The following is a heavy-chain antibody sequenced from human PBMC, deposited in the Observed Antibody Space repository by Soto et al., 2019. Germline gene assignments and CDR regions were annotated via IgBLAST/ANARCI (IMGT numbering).Heavy chain of an antibody. J-gene: IGHJ6*02. V-gene: IGHV1-2*02. CDR1: GYTFTGYY. CDR2: INPNSGGT. Sequence: ASVKGSCKASGYTFTGYYMHWVRQAPGQGLEWMGWINPNSGGTNYAQKFQGRVTMTRDTSISTAYMELSRLRSDDTAVYYCARAGDSSSSPYYYGMDVWGQGTTVTVYS. CDR3: ARAGDSSSSPYYYGMDV. D-gene: IGHD6-6*01.